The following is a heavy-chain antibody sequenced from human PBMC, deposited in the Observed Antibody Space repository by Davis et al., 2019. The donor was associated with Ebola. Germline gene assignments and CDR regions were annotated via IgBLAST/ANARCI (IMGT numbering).Heavy chain of an antibody. Sequence: GESLKISCAASGISFSNYGMFWVRQAPGKVMKWVAVISPDGSDKNYADSGRGRFTITRDNSKSTLDLQMNSLRPEDTAVYYCVKTRSNWWNDALEIWGRGTMVIVSS. CDR3: VKTRSNWWNDALEI. V-gene: IGHV3-30*18. CDR1: GISFSNYG. D-gene: IGHD2-8*02. J-gene: IGHJ3*02. CDR2: ISPDGSDK.